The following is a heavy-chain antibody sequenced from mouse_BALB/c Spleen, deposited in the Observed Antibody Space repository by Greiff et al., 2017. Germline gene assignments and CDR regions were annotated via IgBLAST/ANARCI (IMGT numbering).Heavy chain of an antibody. CDR3: ARGDYNGSSYAAMDY. CDR1: GYPFPDYA. CDR2: ISTYYGDA. D-gene: IGHD1-1*01. V-gene: IGHV1S137*01. Sequence: QVQPKESGAELLRPGVSVKISCQGSGYPFPDYAMHWVKQSHAKSLEWIGVISTYYGDASYNQKFKGKATMTVDKSSSTAYMELARLTSEDSAIYYCARGDYNGSSYAAMDYWGQGTSVTVSS. J-gene: IGHJ4*01.